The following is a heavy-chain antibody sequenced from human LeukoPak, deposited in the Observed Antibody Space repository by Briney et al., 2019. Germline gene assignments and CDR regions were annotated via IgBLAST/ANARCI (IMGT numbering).Heavy chain of an antibody. V-gene: IGHV1-69*13. CDR3: AREYYDFWSGYSPGHNWFDP. D-gene: IGHD3-3*01. J-gene: IGHJ5*02. CDR1: GGTFSSYA. CDR2: IIPILGTA. Sequence: GASVKVSCKASGGTFSSYAISWVRQAPGQGLEWMGGIIPILGTANYAQKFQGRVTITADESTSTAYMELSSLRSEDTAVYYCAREYYDFWSGYSPGHNWFDPWGQGTLVTVSS.